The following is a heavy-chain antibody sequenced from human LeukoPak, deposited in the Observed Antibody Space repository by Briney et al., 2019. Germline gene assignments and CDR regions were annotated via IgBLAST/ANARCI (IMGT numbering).Heavy chain of an antibody. CDR2: IKEDGSEK. CDR1: GFTFSNYW. CDR3: ASGRQLGY. J-gene: IGHJ4*02. Sequence: PGGSLRLSCAASGFTFSNYWMSWVRQAPGKGLEWVANIKEDGSEKYYVDSVKGRFTISRDNAGNSLYLQMNSLRAEDTAVYYCASGRQLGYWGQGTLVTVSS. V-gene: IGHV3-7*01. D-gene: IGHD6-13*01.